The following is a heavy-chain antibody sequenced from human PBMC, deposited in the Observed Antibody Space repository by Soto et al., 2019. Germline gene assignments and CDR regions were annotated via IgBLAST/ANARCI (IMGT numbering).Heavy chain of an antibody. V-gene: IGHV4-34*01. J-gene: IGHJ5*02. Sequence: QVQLQQWGAGLLKPSETLSLTCAVYGGSLSGYYWTWIRQPPGKGLEWIGEISHRGNTDYNPSLKSRVTISVDLSKNQVSLNLDSVTVADTAVYVCARGYATGWRIVRSWGQGTLVTVSS. CDR1: GGSLSGYY. CDR3: ARGYATGWRIVRS. CDR2: ISHRGNT. D-gene: IGHD2-2*01.